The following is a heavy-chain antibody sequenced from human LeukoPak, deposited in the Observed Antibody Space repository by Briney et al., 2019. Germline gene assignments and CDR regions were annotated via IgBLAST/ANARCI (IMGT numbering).Heavy chain of an antibody. D-gene: IGHD6-13*01. V-gene: IGHV3-53*01. CDR3: AREGVRAAGTDDYYYYYGMDV. CDR1: GFTVSSNY. Sequence: PGGSLRLSCAASGFTVSSNYMSWVRQAPGKGLEWVSVIYSGGSTYYADSVKGRFTISRGNSKNTLYLQMNSLRAEDTAVYYCAREGVRAAGTDDYYYYYGMDVWGQGTTVTVSS. J-gene: IGHJ6*02. CDR2: IYSGGST.